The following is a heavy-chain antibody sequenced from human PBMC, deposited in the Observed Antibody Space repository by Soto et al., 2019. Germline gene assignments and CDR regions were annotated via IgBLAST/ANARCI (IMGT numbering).Heavy chain of an antibody. Sequence: VESLKISCKGSGYSFAGYWITWVRQKPGKGLEWMGRIDPSDSQTYYSPSFRGHVTISVTKSITTVFLQWSSLRASDTAVYYCARLIMRNYYFDYWGQGTLVTVSS. CDR3: ARLIMRNYYFDY. J-gene: IGHJ4*02. D-gene: IGHD2-8*01. CDR1: GYSFAGYW. CDR2: IDPSDSQT. V-gene: IGHV5-10-1*01.